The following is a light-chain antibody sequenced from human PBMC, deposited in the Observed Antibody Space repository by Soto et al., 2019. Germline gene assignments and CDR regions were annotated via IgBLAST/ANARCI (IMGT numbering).Light chain of an antibody. CDR2: GAS. CDR1: HTIINTF. CDR3: QQYGSSPAT. V-gene: IGKV3-20*01. J-gene: IGKJ1*01. Sequence: VLTQSPGTLSLSPGERATLSCGASHTIINTFVAWYQQKPGQAPRLLIYGASTRATGISDRFSGRGSGTDFTLTISRLEPEDSAVYYCQQYGSSPATFGQGTKVEVK.